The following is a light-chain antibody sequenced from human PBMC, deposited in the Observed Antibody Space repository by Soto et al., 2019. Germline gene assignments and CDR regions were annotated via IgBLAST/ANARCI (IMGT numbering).Light chain of an antibody. CDR3: QQYISSPLT. J-gene: IGKJ1*01. Sequence: TRSCRASPSCSNNYLAWYQQKPGQAPRLVIYGASSRGTGIPDRFSASGSGTDFTLTISRLEPEDFAVYYCQQYISSPLTFGQGRKVDIK. V-gene: IGKV3-20*01. CDR1: PSCSNNY. CDR2: GAS.